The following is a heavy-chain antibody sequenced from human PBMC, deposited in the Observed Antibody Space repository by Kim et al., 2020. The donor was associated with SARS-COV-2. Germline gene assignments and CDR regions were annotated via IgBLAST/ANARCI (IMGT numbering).Heavy chain of an antibody. CDR3: ARTYYYDSSGDQGAYYGMDV. D-gene: IGHD3-22*01. V-gene: IGHV4-34*01. CDR1: GGSFSGYY. J-gene: IGHJ6*02. Sequence: SETLSLTCAVYGGSFSGYYWSWIRQPPGKGLEWIGEINHSGSTNYNPSLKSRVTISVDTSKNQFSLKLSSVTAADTAVYYCARTYYYDSSGDQGAYYGMDVWGQGTTVTVSS. CDR2: INHSGST.